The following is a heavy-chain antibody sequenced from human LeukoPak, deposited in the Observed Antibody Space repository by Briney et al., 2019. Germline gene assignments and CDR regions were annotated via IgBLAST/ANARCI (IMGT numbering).Heavy chain of an antibody. CDR2: IYYSGST. CDR3: ASLYYYGSRPLMDV. V-gene: IGHV4-59*01. Sequence: SETLSLTCTVSGGSISSYYWSWIRQPPGKGLEWIGYIYYSGSTNYNPSLKSRVTISVDTSKNQFSLKLSSVTAADTAVYYCASLYYYGSRPLMDVWGQGTTVTVSS. D-gene: IGHD3-10*01. CDR1: GGSISSYY. J-gene: IGHJ6*02.